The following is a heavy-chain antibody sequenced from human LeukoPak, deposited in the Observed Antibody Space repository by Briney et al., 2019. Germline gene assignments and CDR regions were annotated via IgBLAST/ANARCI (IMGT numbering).Heavy chain of an antibody. CDR2: ISGSGGST. CDR3: AKGSYYDSSGYHPLSFDY. Sequence: GGSLRLSCAASGFTFSSYAMNWVRQAPGTGLEWVSGISGSGGSTYYADSVKGRFTIFRDNSKNTLYLQMNSLRAEDTVVYYCAKGSYYDSSGYHPLSFDYWGQGTLVTVSS. D-gene: IGHD3-22*01. CDR1: GFTFSSYA. J-gene: IGHJ4*02. V-gene: IGHV3-23*01.